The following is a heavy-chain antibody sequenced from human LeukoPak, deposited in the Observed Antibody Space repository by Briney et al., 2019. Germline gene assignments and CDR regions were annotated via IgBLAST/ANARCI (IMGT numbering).Heavy chain of an antibody. CDR2: ISNSGDVT. D-gene: IGHD3-16*02. Sequence: GGSLRLSCAASGFTFNIYSMTWVRQAPGKGLDWVSTISNSGDVTYYADSVRGRFTISRDNSKNTLYVQMDNLRAEDTATYYCAKDQWGSLGYWGQGTLVTVSS. CDR1: GFTFNIYS. V-gene: IGHV3-23*01. CDR3: AKDQWGSLGY. J-gene: IGHJ4*02.